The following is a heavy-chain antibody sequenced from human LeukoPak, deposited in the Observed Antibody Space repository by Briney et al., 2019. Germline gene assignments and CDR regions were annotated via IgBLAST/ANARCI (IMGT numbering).Heavy chain of an antibody. CDR3: ARTVTIFGVVRMDAFDI. Sequence: GASVKVSCKASGYTFTSYDINWVRQATGQGLEWMGWMNPNSGNTGYAQKFQGRVTMTRDTSISTAYMELSRLRSDDTAVYYCARTVTIFGVVRMDAFDIWGQGTMVTVSS. V-gene: IGHV1-8*01. J-gene: IGHJ3*02. CDR1: GYTFTSYD. D-gene: IGHD3-3*01. CDR2: MNPNSGNT.